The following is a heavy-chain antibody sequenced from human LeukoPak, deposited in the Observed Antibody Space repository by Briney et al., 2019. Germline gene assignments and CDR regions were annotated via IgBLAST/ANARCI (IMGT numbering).Heavy chain of an antibody. CDR1: GYSISSGYY. J-gene: IGHJ5*02. D-gene: IGHD2-15*01. CDR3: ASGCSGSCFRGSWFDP. CDR2: IYHTGST. V-gene: IGHV4-38-2*01. Sequence: SETLSLTCAVSGYSISSGYYWGWFRQPPGEGLEWIGSIYHTGSTYYNPSLKNRDTISIDTSKNHFSLKLSSVTAADTAVYYCASGCSGSCFRGSWFDPWGQGTLVTVSS.